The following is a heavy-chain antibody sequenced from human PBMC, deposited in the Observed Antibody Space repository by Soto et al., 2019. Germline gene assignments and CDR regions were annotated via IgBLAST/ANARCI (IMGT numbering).Heavy chain of an antibody. Sequence: GESLKISCKGSGYSFTSYWIGWVRQMPGKGLEWMGIIYPGDSDTRYSPSFQGQVTISADKSISTAYLQWSSLKASDTAMYYCARRKAPYSSSRVPWFDPWGQGAQVTVSS. CDR2: IYPGDSDT. J-gene: IGHJ5*02. CDR3: ARRKAPYSSSRVPWFDP. V-gene: IGHV5-51*01. CDR1: GYSFTSYW. D-gene: IGHD6-6*01.